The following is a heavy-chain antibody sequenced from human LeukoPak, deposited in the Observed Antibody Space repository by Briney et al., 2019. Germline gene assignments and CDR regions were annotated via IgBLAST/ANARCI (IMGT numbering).Heavy chain of an antibody. CDR2: IDNSGST. J-gene: IGHJ6*03. CDR1: GGSISSTGYY. D-gene: IGHD3-16*01. Sequence: PSQTLSLTCTVSGGSISSTGYYWTWLRQPAGKGLEWLGRIDNSGSTNCNPSLKSRVTISVDTSKNQFSLNLTSVTAADTAVYYCARDCEFCDLLFYMNVWGKGTTVTVSS. CDR3: ARDCEFCDLLFYMNV. V-gene: IGHV4-61*02.